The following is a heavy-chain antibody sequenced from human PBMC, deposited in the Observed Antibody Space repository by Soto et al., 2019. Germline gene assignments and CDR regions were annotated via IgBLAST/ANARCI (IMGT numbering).Heavy chain of an antibody. CDR2: ISYDGSNK. D-gene: IGHD2-2*01. CDR3: ASGGLGYCSSTSCAVDY. Sequence: VQLVESGGGLVKPGGSLRLSCAASGFTFSSYSMNWVRQAPGKGLEWVAVISYDGSNKYYADSVKGRFTISRDNSKNTLYLQMNSLRAEDTAVYYCASGGLGYCSSTSCAVDYWGQGTLVTVSS. V-gene: IGHV3-30*03. J-gene: IGHJ4*02. CDR1: GFTFSSYS.